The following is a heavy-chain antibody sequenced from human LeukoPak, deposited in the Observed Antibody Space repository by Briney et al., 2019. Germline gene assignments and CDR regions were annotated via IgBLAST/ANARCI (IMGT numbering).Heavy chain of an antibody. V-gene: IGHV3-33*01. CDR1: GFTFSSYG. Sequence: GGSLRLSCAASGFTFSSYGMHWVRQAPGRGLEWVAVIWYDGSNKYYADSVKGRFTISRDNSKNTLYLQMNSLRAEDTAVYYCASGGPDCSGGSCYRGGGGYYFDYWGQGTLVTVSS. J-gene: IGHJ4*02. D-gene: IGHD2-15*01. CDR2: IWYDGSNK. CDR3: ASGGPDCSGGSCYRGGGGYYFDY.